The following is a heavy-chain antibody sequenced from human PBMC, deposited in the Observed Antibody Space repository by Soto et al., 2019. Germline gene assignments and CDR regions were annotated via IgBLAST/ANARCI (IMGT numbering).Heavy chain of an antibody. D-gene: IGHD2-15*01. CDR2: IYYSGSA. Sequence: PSETLSLTCTVSGGSISNYYWSWIRQPPGKGLEWIGYIYYSGSANYNPSLKSRVTISVDTSKNQFPLKLSSVTAADTAVYYCARAGAATLSDFWGQGTLVTVSS. CDR3: ARAGAATLSDF. CDR1: GGSISNYY. V-gene: IGHV4-59*01. J-gene: IGHJ4*02.